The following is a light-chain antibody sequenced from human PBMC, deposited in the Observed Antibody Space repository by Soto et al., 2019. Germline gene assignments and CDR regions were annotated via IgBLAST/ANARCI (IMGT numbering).Light chain of an antibody. CDR1: SSNIGAGYD. J-gene: IGLJ1*01. CDR3: QSYDSSLSSYV. CDR2: GNS. Sequence: QLVLTQPPSVSGAPGQRVTISCTGSSSNIGAGYDVHWYQQLPGTASKLLIYGNSNRPSGVPDRFSGSKSGTSASLAITGLQAEDEADYYCQSYDSSLSSYVFGTGTKLTVL. V-gene: IGLV1-40*01.